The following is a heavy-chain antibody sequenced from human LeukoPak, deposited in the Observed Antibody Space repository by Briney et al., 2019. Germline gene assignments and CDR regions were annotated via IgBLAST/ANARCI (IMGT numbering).Heavy chain of an antibody. Sequence: GASVNVSYKASGYTFTSYDINWVRQATGQGLAWMGWMNPNSGNTGYAHKFQGRVTMTRNTSISTAYMELSSLRSEDTAVYYCAVMTTGLYYYYGMDVWGQGTTVTVSS. J-gene: IGHJ6*02. CDR2: MNPNSGNT. V-gene: IGHV1-8*01. CDR3: AVMTTGLYYYYGMDV. D-gene: IGHD4-11*01. CDR1: GYTFTSYD.